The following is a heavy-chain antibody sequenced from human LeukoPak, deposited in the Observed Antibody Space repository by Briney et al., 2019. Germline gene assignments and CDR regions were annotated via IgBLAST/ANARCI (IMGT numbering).Heavy chain of an antibody. Sequence: PGGSLRLSCAASGFTFSSYGMHWVRQAPGKGLEWVAVIWYGGSNKYYADSVKGRFTISRDNSKNTLYLQMNSLRAEDTAVYYCARSSPHYYYDSSGREDYWGQGTLVTVSS. V-gene: IGHV3-33*08. CDR1: GFTFSSYG. CDR3: ARSSPHYYYDSSGREDY. D-gene: IGHD3-22*01. J-gene: IGHJ4*02. CDR2: IWYGGSNK.